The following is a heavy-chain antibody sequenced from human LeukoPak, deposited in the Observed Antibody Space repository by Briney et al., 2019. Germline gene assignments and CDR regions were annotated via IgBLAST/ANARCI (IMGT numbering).Heavy chain of an antibody. CDR2: IDPKNGNR. Sequence: ASVRVSCKASGYTFVNNDINWVRQAPGQGLEWMAWIDPKNGNRGYAQNFQGRVTMTTDTSISTAYMELSSLRSEDTAVYYCARSHTRKGFCGGGRCYPAVWWFDPWGQGTLVTVSS. D-gene: IGHD2-15*01. CDR1: GYTFVNND. CDR3: ARSHTRKGFCGGGRCYPAVWWFDP. J-gene: IGHJ5*02. V-gene: IGHV1-8*01.